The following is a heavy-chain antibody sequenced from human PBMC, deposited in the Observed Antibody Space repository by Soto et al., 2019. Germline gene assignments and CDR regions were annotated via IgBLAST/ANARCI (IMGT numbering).Heavy chain of an antibody. V-gene: IGHV3-30*18. CDR3: AKDRGYSYGPHYYYYGMDV. J-gene: IGHJ6*02. Sequence: QVQLVESGGGVVQPGRSLRLSCAASGFTFSSYGMHWVRQAPGKGLEWVAVISYDGSNKYYADSVKGRFTISRDNSKNTLYLQMNSLRAEDTAVHYCAKDRGYSYGPHYYYYGMDVWGQGTTVTVSS. CDR1: GFTFSSYG. D-gene: IGHD5-18*01. CDR2: ISYDGSNK.